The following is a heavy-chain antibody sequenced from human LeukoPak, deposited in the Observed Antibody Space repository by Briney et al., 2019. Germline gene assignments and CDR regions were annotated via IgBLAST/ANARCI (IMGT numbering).Heavy chain of an antibody. Sequence: SETLSLTCTVSGGSISSYYWSWIRQPPGKGLEWIGYIYYSGSTNYNPSLKSRVTISVDTSKNQFSLKLSSVTAADTAVYYCARRYYYDSSGARDAFDIWGRGTMVTVSS. V-gene: IGHV4-59*01. D-gene: IGHD3-22*01. J-gene: IGHJ3*02. CDR1: GGSISSYY. CDR3: ARRYYYDSSGARDAFDI. CDR2: IYYSGST.